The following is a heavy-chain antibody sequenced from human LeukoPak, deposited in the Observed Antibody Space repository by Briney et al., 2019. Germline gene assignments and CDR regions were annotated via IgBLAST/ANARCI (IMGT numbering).Heavy chain of an antibody. CDR2: IYTSGST. Sequence: SETLSLTCTVSGGSISSYYWSWIRQPAGKGLEWIGRIYTSGSTNYNPSLKSRVTMSVDTSKNQFSLRLSSVTAADTAMYYCARLRSPGDFDYWGQGTLVTVSS. V-gene: IGHV4-4*07. D-gene: IGHD1-26*01. CDR3: ARLRSPGDFDY. J-gene: IGHJ4*02. CDR1: GGSISSYY.